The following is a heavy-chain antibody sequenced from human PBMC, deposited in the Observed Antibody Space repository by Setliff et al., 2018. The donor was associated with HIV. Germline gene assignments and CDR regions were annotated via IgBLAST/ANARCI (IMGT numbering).Heavy chain of an antibody. V-gene: IGHV3-23*01. Sequence: TFNTYAMSWVRQAPGKGLEWVSVISGSGGSTFYADSVKSRFTISRDNSKNTLYLQMNSLRAEDTAVYYCARAMLKLIGYYYMDVWGKGTTVTVSS. D-gene: IGHD1-7*01. J-gene: IGHJ6*03. CDR3: ARAMLKLIGYYYMDV. CDR2: ISGSGGST. CDR1: TFNTYA.